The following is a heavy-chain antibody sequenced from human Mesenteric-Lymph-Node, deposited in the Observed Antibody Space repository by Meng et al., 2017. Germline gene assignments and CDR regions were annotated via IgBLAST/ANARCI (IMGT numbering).Heavy chain of an antibody. CDR2: IYYSGRT. D-gene: IGHD3-22*01. V-gene: IGHV4-30-4*01. CDR1: GGSISSGDYY. CDR3: AREGYYYDSSPSGDNWFDP. J-gene: IGHJ5*02. Sequence: QVQLQESGPGLVKPSQTLSLTCTVSGGSISSGDYYWSWIRQPPGKGLEWIGYIYYSGRTYYNPSLKSRVTISVDTSKNQFSLKLSSVTAADTAVYYCAREGYYYDSSPSGDNWFDPWGQGTLVTVSS.